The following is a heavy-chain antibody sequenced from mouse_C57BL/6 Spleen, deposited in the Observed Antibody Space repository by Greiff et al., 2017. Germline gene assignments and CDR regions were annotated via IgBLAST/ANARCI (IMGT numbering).Heavy chain of an antibody. CDR1: GLTFSSYA. CDR2: ISSGGDYI. CDR3: TREMIRGYYFDY. D-gene: IGHD2-3*01. V-gene: IGHV5-9-1*02. J-gene: IGHJ2*01. Sequence: EVKLVESGEGLVKPGGSLKLSCAASGLTFSSYAMSWVRQTPEKRLEWVAYISSGGDYIYYADTVKGRFTISRDNARNTLYLQMSSLKSEDTAMYYCTREMIRGYYFDYWGQGTTLTVSS.